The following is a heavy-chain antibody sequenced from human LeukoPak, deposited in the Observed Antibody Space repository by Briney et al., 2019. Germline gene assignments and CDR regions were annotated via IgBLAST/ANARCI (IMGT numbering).Heavy chain of an antibody. CDR3: AKDLYSTVVPAALYNWFDP. CDR1: GFTFSDYY. Sequence: PGGSLRLSCAASGFTFSDYYMSWIRQAPGKGLEWVSYISSSGSTIYYADSVRGRFTISRDNAKNSLYLQMNSLRAEDTAVYYCAKDLYSTVVPAALYNWFDPWGQGTLVTVSS. J-gene: IGHJ5*02. V-gene: IGHV3-11*04. D-gene: IGHD2-2*01. CDR2: ISSSGSTI.